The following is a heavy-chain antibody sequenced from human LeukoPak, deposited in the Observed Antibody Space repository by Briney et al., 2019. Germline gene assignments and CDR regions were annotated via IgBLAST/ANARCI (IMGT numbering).Heavy chain of an antibody. J-gene: IGHJ4*02. D-gene: IGHD1-7*01. CDR2: ISGSGVST. V-gene: IGHV3-23*01. CDR3: AKDERNWNYNLASQTYD. Sequence: GGSLRLSCAASGLRFSSYAMSWVRQAPGQGLEWDSAISGSGVSTYYADSVKGRFTVSRDNSKNTLYLQMSSLRAEDTAVYYCAKDERNWNYNLASQTYDWGQGTLVTVSS. CDR1: GLRFSSYA.